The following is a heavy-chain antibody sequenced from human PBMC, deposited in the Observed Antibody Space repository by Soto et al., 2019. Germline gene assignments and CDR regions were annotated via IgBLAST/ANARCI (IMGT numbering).Heavy chain of an antibody. CDR2: IYYSGST. CDR3: ATMVRGAITSDFDY. J-gene: IGHJ4*02. CDR1: GGSISSGGYY. V-gene: IGHV4-31*03. Sequence: SETLSLTCTVSGGSISSGGYYWSWTRQHPGKGLEWIGYIYYSGSTYYNPSLKSRVTISVDTSKNQFSLKLSSVTAADTAVYYCATMVRGAITSDFDYWGQGTLVTVSS. D-gene: IGHD3-10*01.